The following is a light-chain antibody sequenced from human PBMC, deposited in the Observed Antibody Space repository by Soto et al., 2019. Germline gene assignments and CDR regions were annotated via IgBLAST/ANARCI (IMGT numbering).Light chain of an antibody. Sequence: QSVLTQPASVSGSPGQSITISCTGTSSDVGGYNYVSWYQQHPGKAPKLMIYEVFNRPSGVSSRFSGSKSGNTASLTISGLQAEDEADYYCSSYTSSSTPWVFGQGTK. CDR3: SSYTSSSTPWV. V-gene: IGLV2-14*01. CDR2: EVF. J-gene: IGLJ3*02. CDR1: SSDVGGYNY.